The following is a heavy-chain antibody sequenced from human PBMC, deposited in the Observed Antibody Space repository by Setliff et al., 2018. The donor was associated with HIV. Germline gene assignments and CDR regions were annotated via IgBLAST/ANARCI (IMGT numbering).Heavy chain of an antibody. CDR3: TRPQYIYDNSDSDN. CDR1: GFTFSGSP. D-gene: IGHD3-22*01. CDR2: IKTEAEGYAT. V-gene: IGHV3-73*01. Sequence: PGGSLRLSCGASGFTFSGSPMHWVRQASGKGLEWVGRIKTEAEGYATAYAASVKGRFTISRDDSKNTAYLQMNSLKTEGTAIYYCTRPQYIYDNSDSDNWGQGALVTVSS. J-gene: IGHJ4*02.